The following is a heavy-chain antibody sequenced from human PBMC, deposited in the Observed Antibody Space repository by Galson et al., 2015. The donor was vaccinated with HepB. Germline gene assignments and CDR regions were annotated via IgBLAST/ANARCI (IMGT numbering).Heavy chain of an antibody. CDR1: GYTFTDYH. CDR2: IDPSGGST. J-gene: IGHJ6*03. Sequence: SVKVSCKASGYTFTDYHMNWVRQAPGEGLEWMGIIDPSGGSTSYAQKFQGRVTMTRDTSTSTVFMELSSLRSDDTAVYYCARDPHYGAGYYHYYYMDVWGKGTTVTVSS. D-gene: IGHD3-10*01. CDR3: ARDPHYGAGYYHYYYMDV. V-gene: IGHV1-46*01.